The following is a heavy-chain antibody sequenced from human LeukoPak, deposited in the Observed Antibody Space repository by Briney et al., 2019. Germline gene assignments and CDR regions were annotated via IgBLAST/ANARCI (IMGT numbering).Heavy chain of an antibody. CDR2: INPNSGGT. CDR3: VRDPIHNSSPSAPGTDGFDP. J-gene: IGHJ5*02. V-gene: IGHV1-2*02. D-gene: IGHD6-13*01. Sequence: GASVKVSCKASGYTFTDYFIHWVRQAPGPGLELMGWINPNSGGTNYAQNFSGRVTMTRDTSITTAYMDLSSLRSDDTAVYYCVRDPIHNSSPSAPGTDGFDPWGQGTLVTVSS. CDR1: GYTFTDYF.